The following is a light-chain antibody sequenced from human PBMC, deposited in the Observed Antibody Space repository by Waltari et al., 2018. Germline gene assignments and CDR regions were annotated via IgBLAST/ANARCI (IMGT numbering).Light chain of an antibody. V-gene: IGLV1-40*01. Sequence: QSVLTQPPSVSGAPGQRVPISNIGAGYDVHWYQQFPGTAPKVLIYGNNNRPPGVPDRFSGSKSDTSASLAITGLQAEDEADYYCQSYDGNLSDVIFGGGTKLTVL. J-gene: IGLJ2*01. CDR3: QSYDGNLSDVI. CDR1: IGAGYD. CDR2: GNN.